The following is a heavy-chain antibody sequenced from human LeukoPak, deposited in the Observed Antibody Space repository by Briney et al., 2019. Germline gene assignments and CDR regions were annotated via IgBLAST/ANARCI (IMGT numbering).Heavy chain of an antibody. CDR2: ISAYNGNT. J-gene: IGHJ4*02. Sequence: GASVKVSCKASGYTFTSYGISWVRQAPGQGLEWMGWISAYNGNTNYAQKLQGRVTMTTDTSTSTAYMELRSLRSDDTAVYYCARDRGYYYDSSGYYQNYFDYWGQGTLVTVSS. V-gene: IGHV1-18*01. D-gene: IGHD3-22*01. CDR1: GYTFTSYG. CDR3: ARDRGYYYDSSGYYQNYFDY.